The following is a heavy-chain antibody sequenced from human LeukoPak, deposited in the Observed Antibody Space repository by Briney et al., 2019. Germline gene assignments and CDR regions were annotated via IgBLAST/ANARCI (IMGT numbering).Heavy chain of an antibody. V-gene: IGHV4-59*01. CDR1: GGSISSYY. Sequence: SETLSLTCTVSGGSISSYYWSWIRQPPGKGLEWVGNIYYSGSNNYNPSLKSRVTISVDTSKNQFSLKLSSVTAADTAVYYCAREGEVDWYYYMDVWGKGTTVTISS. CDR3: AREGEVDWYYYMDV. D-gene: IGHD3/OR15-3a*01. CDR2: IYYSGSN. J-gene: IGHJ6*03.